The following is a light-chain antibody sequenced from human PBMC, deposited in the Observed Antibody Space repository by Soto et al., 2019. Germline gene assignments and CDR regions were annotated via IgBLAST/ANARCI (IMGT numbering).Light chain of an antibody. V-gene: IGLV2-14*01. CDR1: SSDVGGYNY. CDR2: AVS. CDR3: NSYTGSGIV. J-gene: IGLJ1*01. Sequence: QSALTQPASVSGSPGQSITISCTGTSSDVGGYNYVSWYQHHPGKAPKLMIYAVSNRPSGVSYRFSGSKSGNTASLTISGLQAEDEADYYCNSYTGSGIVFGTGTKVTVL.